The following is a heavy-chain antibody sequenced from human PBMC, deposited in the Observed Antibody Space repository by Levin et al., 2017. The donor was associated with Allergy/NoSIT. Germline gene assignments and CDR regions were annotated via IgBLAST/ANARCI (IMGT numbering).Heavy chain of an antibody. CDR1: GFTFNTYA. Sequence: GGSLRLSCAASGFTFNTYAMSWVRQAPGKGLEWVSAISKSGGTTNYADPVKGRFTISRDNSKNTLYLQMNSLGAEDTAVSYCAKPSSGYTSFGYWGQGTLVTVSS. V-gene: IGHV3-23*01. CDR3: AKPSSGYTSFGY. D-gene: IGHD3-22*01. CDR2: ISKSGGTT. J-gene: IGHJ4*02.